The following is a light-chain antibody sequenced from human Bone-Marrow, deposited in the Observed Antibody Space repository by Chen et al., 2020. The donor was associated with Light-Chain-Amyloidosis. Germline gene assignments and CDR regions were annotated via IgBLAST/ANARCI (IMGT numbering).Light chain of an antibody. V-gene: IGKV2-29*03. CDR3: MQGIHVPLT. CDR2: EVS. Sequence: DIVMTQTPLSLSVTPGQPASISCKSSQSLLHSDGKTYLYWYLQKPGQSPQLLIYEVSSRLSGVPDRFSGSGSGTDFTLKISRVEAEYVGVYYCMQGIHVPLTFGGGTKVEIK. J-gene: IGKJ4*01. CDR1: QSLLHSDGKTY.